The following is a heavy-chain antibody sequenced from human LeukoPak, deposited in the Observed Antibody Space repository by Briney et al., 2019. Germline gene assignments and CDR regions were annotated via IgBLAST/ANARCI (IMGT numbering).Heavy chain of an antibody. J-gene: IGHJ6*03. CDR3: AKDGEYWAYYMDV. CDR2: IKQDGSEK. Sequence: PGGSLRLSCAASGFTFSSYWMSWVRQAPGKGLEWVANIKQDGSEKYYVDSVKGRFTISRDNAKNSLYLQMNSLRAEDTAVYYCAKDGEYWAYYMDVWGKGTTVTVSS. V-gene: IGHV3-7*01. CDR1: GFTFSSYW. D-gene: IGHD2-8*02.